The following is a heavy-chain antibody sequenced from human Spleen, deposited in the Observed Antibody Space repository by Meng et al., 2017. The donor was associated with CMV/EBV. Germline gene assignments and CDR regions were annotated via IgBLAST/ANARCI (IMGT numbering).Heavy chain of an antibody. D-gene: IGHD6-13*01. Sequence: QVQLVESGGGVVQPGRSLRLSCSASGFTFSSYAMHWVRQAPGKGLEWVAVISYDGSNKYYADSVKGRFTISRDNSKNTLYLQMNSLRAEDTAVYYCARGGYSSSWYRLFDYWGQGTLVTVSS. V-gene: IGHV3-30-3*01. CDR1: GFTFSSYA. CDR2: ISYDGSNK. CDR3: ARGGYSSSWYRLFDY. J-gene: IGHJ4*02.